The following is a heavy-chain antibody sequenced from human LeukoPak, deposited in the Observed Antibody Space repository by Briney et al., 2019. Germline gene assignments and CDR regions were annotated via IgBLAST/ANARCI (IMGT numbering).Heavy chain of an antibody. CDR2: ISSSSSYI. CDR1: GFTFSSYS. J-gene: IGHJ5*02. CDR3: ARDPGLGCSSTSCYGGWFDP. Sequence: GGSLRLSCAASGFTFSSYSMNWVRQAPGKGLEWVSSISSSSSYIYYADSVKGRFTISRDNAKNSLYLQMNSLRAEDTAVYYCARDPGLGCSSTSCYGGWFDPWGQGTLVTVSP. V-gene: IGHV3-21*01. D-gene: IGHD2-2*01.